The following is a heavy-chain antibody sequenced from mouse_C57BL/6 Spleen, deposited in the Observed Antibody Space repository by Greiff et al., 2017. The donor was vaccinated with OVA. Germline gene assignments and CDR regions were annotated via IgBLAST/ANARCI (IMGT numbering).Heavy chain of an antibody. V-gene: IGHV1-39*01. J-gene: IGHJ2*01. D-gene: IGHD2-4*01. CDR3: AGGVYIMITPAFDY. CDR1: GYSFTDYN. CDR2: INPNYGTT. Sequence: EVQLQQSGPELVKPGASVKISCKASGYSFTDYNMNWVKQSNGKSLEWIGVINPNYGTTSYNQKFKGKATLTVDQSSSTAYMQLNSLTSEDSAVYYCAGGVYIMITPAFDYWGQGTTLTVSS.